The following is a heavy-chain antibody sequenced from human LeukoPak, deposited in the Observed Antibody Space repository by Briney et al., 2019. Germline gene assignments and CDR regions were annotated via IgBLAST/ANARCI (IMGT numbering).Heavy chain of an antibody. CDR3: ARVRFLEWLAPGWFDP. V-gene: IGHV1-18*01. J-gene: IGHJ5*02. D-gene: IGHD3-3*01. CDR2: ISAYNGNT. Sequence: GASVKVSCKASGGTFSSYAISWVRQAPGQGLEWMGWISAYNGNTNYAQKLQGRVTMTTDTSTSTAYMELRSLRSDDTAVYYCARVRFLEWLAPGWFDPWGQGTLVTVSS. CDR1: GGTFSSYA.